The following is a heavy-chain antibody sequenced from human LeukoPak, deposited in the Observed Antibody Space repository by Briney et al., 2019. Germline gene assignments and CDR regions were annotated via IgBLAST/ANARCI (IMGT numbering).Heavy chain of an antibody. CDR1: GYTFTAYY. J-gene: IGHJ4*02. CDR3: AKDSRKLPGIAVAGFDY. D-gene: IGHD6-19*01. Sequence: ASVKVSCKASGYTFTAYYMHWLRQAPGQGLEWMGWINPNSGGTKYAQKFQGRVTMTRDTSISTAYMEVSRLRSDDTAVYYCAKDSRKLPGIAVAGFDYWGQGTLVTVSS. V-gene: IGHV1-2*02. CDR2: INPNSGGT.